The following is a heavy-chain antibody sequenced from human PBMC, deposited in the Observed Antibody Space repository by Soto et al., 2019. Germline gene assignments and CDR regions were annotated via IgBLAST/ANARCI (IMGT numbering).Heavy chain of an antibody. V-gene: IGHV4-30-4*01. CDR1: GGSISSGNYY. J-gene: IGHJ6*02. D-gene: IGHD6-13*01. CDR2: IYHSGST. CDR3: ARVEQYLIRGYYFYGMDV. Sequence: PSETLSLTCTVSGGSISSGNYYWCWIRQPPGKGLEYIGFIYHSGSTYYNPSLKSRVSISIEMSKNQYFLTVNSVTAADTPVYDRARVEQYLIRGYYFYGMDVWGQGTTVTVSS.